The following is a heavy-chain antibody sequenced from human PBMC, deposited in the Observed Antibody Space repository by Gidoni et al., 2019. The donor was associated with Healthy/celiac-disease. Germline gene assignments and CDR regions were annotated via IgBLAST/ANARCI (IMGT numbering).Heavy chain of an antibody. CDR2: IIPIFGTA. CDR3: ARIDCGGDCYSTYYYYGMDV. V-gene: IGHV1-69*01. J-gene: IGHJ6*02. CDR1: GGTLSSYA. D-gene: IGHD2-21*01. Sequence: QVQLVQSGAAVKKPGSSVKVSCKASGGTLSSYALSWGRQAPGQGLEWIGGIIPIFGTANYAQKSQGRVTITADESTSTAYMELSSLRSEDTAVYYCARIDCGGDCYSTYYYYGMDVWGQGTRVTVSS.